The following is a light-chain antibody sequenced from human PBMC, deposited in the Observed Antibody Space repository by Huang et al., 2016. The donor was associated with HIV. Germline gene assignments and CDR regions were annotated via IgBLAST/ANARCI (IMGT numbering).Light chain of an antibody. J-gene: IGKJ2*01. V-gene: IGKV1-39*01. CDR1: QSISSY. CDR2: AAS. Sequence: DIQMTQSPSSLSASVGDRVTITCRASQSISSYLNWYQQKPGKAPKLLIYAASSLQSGGPPRFSGSGSGTDFTLTISSLQPEDFATYYCQQSYSTLRYTFGQGTKLEIK. CDR3: QQSYSTLRYT.